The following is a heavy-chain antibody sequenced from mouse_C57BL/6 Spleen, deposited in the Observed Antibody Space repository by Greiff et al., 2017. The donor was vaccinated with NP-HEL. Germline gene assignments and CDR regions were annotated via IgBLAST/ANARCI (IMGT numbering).Heavy chain of an antibody. CDR1: GYTFTSYW. V-gene: IGHV1-53*01. CDR3: AGEEVIYYYGSSCWYFDV. CDR2: INPSNGGT. Sequence: ASGYTFTSYWMHWVKQRPGQGLEWIGNINPSNGGTNYNEKFKSKATLTVDKSSSTAYMQLSSLTSEGSAVYYGAGEEVIYYYGSSCWYFDVWGTGTTVTVSS. D-gene: IGHD1-1*01. J-gene: IGHJ1*03.